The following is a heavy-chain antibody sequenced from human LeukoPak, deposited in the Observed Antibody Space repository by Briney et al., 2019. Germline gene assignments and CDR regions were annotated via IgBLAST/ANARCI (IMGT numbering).Heavy chain of an antibody. CDR3: ATGHYSDSSGVYYYGMDV. V-gene: IGHV1-8*01. D-gene: IGHD3-22*01. Sequence: ASVKVSCKASGYTFTSYDINWVRQATGQGLEWMGWMNPNSGNTGYAQKFQGRVTMTRNTSISTAYMELSSLRSEDTAVYYCATGHYSDSSGVYYYGMDVWGQGTTVTVSS. J-gene: IGHJ6*02. CDR2: MNPNSGNT. CDR1: GYTFTSYD.